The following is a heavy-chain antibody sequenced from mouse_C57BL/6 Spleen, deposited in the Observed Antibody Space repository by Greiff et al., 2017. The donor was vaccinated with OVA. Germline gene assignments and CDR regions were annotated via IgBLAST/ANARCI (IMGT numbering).Heavy chain of an antibody. CDR2: IDPSDSYT. V-gene: IGHV1-69*01. CDR1: GYTFTSYW. D-gene: IGHD2-5*01. Sequence: QVQLQQPGAELVMPGASVKLSCKASGYTFTSYWMHWVKQRPGQGLEWIGEIDPSDSYTNYNQKFKGKSTLTVDKSSSTAYMQLSSLTSEDSAVYYYASCYSKMDYWGQGTTVTVSS. J-gene: IGHJ4*01. CDR3: ASCYSKMDY.